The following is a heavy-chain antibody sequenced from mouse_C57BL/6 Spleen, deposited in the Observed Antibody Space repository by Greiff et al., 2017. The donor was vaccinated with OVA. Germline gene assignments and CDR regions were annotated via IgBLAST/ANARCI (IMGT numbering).Heavy chain of an antibody. CDR2: ISGGGGNT. Sequence: EVQVVESGGGLVKPGGSLKLSCAASGFTFSSYTMSWVRQTPEKRLEWVATISGGGGNTYYPDSVKGRFTISRDNAKNTLYLQMSSLRSEDTALYYCARRAITTVVENFDYWGQGTTLTVSS. CDR3: ARRAITTVVENFDY. D-gene: IGHD1-1*01. CDR1: GFTFSSYT. V-gene: IGHV5-9*01. J-gene: IGHJ2*01.